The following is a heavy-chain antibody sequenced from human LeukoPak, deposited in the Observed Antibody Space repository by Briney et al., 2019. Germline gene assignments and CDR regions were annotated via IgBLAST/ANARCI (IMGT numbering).Heavy chain of an antibody. CDR1: GYTFTSYY. D-gene: IGHD1-26*01. V-gene: IGHV1-46*01. J-gene: IGHJ6*02. Sequence: ASVKVSCKASGYTFTSYYMHWVRQAPGQGLEWMGIINPSGGSTSYAQKFQGRVTMTRDTSTSTVYMELSSLRSEDTAVYYCARDRGSYSLYYYYGMDVWGQGTTVTVSS. CDR3: ARDRGSYSLYYYYGMDV. CDR2: INPSGGST.